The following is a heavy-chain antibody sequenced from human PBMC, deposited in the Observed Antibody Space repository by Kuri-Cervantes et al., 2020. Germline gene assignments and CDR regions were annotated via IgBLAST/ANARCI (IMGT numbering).Heavy chain of an antibody. V-gene: IGHV1-8*02. J-gene: IGHJ4*02. Sequence: ASVKVSCKASGYTSTGYYMHWVRQAPGQGLEWMGWMNPNSGNTGYAQKFQGRVTMTRNTSISTAYMELSSLRSEDTAVYYCARWGSSGWGLIDYWGQGTLVTVSS. CDR2: MNPNSGNT. CDR1: GYTSTGYY. D-gene: IGHD6-19*01. CDR3: ARWGSSGWGLIDY.